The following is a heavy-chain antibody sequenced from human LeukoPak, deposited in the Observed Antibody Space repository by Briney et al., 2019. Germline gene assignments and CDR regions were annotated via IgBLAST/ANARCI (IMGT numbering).Heavy chain of an antibody. Sequence: SETLSLTCTVSGGSISNYYWSWIRQPPGKGLEWIGYIYYSGSTNYNPSLKSRVTIPVDTSKNQFSLKLSSVTAADTAVYYCARGNTVTYFDYWGQGTLVTVSS. D-gene: IGHD4-17*01. CDR3: ARGNTVTYFDY. J-gene: IGHJ4*02. V-gene: IGHV4-59*01. CDR1: GGSISNYY. CDR2: IYYSGST.